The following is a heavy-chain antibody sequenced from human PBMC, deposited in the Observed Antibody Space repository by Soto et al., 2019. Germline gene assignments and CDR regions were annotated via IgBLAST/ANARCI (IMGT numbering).Heavy chain of an antibody. J-gene: IGHJ5*02. D-gene: IGHD2-15*01. CDR1: GGSIIIYY. Sequence: PSETLSLTCTVCGGSIIIYYSSQIRQPPDNPPESRRSTYYKRSTNSNPSLPRRHTITVDTSKNQFSLQLSSVTAADTAVYYCARDIGCSGGSCYPNKPSNWFEPWGQGRLVSGPS. CDR3: ARDIGCSGGSCYPNKPSNWFEP. CDR2: TYYKRST. V-gene: IGHV4-59*01.